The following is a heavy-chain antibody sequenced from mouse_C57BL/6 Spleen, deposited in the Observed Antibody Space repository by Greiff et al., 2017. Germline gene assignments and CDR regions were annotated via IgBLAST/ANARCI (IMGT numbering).Heavy chain of an antibody. CDR2: ISSGGSYT. CDR1: GFTFSSYG. D-gene: IGHD2-4*01. CDR3: ARLYDYDDDRRGYAMDY. V-gene: IGHV5-6*02. Sequence: EVMLVESGGDLVKPGGSLKLSCAASGFTFSSYGMSWVRQTPDKRLEWVATISSGGSYTYYPDSVKGRFTISRDNAKNTLYLQMSSLKSEDTAMYYCARLYDYDDDRRGYAMDYWGQGTSVTVSS. J-gene: IGHJ4*01.